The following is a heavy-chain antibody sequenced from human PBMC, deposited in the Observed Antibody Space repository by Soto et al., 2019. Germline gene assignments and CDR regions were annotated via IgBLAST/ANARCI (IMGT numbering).Heavy chain of an antibody. CDR2: IIPIFGTA. D-gene: IGHD3-3*01. V-gene: IGHV1-69*13. CDR3: ASAITIFGVVSYYYGMDV. J-gene: IGHJ6*02. CDR1: GGTFSSYA. Sequence: GASVKVSCKASGGTFSSYAISWVRQAPGQGLEWMGGIIPIFGTANYAQKFQGRVTITADESTSTAYMELSSLRSEDTAVYYCASAITIFGVVSYYYGMDVWGQGTTVTVSS.